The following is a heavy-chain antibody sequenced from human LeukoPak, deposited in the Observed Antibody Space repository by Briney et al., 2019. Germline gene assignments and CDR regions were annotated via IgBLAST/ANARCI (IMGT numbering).Heavy chain of an antibody. D-gene: IGHD3-3*01. CDR2: MNPNSGNT. Sequence: ASVKVSCKASGYTFTSYDINWVRQATGQGLEWMGWMNPNSGNTGYAQKFQGRVTITRNTSISTAYMELSSLRSEDTAVYYCARGPTYASVFGVVISRSGYMDVWGKGTTVTVSS. V-gene: IGHV1-8*03. CDR3: ARGPTYASVFGVVISRSGYMDV. J-gene: IGHJ6*03. CDR1: GYTFTSYD.